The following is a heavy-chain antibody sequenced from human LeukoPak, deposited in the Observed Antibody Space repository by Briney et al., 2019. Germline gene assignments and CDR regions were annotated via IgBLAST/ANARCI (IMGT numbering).Heavy chain of an antibody. CDR1: GFTFSSYS. J-gene: IGHJ5*02. CDR3: ARDDAHYDFFGYDRRGWFDP. D-gene: IGHD3-3*01. Sequence: GGSLRLSCAASGFTFSSYSMNWVRQAPGKGLEWVSSISSSSSYIYYADSVKGRFTISRDNAKNSLYLQMNSLRAEDTAVYYCARDDAHYDFFGYDRRGWFDPWGQGTLVIVSS. V-gene: IGHV3-21*01. CDR2: ISSSSSYI.